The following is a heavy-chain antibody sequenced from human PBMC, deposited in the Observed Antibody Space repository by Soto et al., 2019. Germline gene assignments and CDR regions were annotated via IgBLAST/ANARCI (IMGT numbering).Heavy chain of an antibody. CDR2: INAGNGNT. Sequence: ASVNVSCKASGYTFTSYAMHWVLQAPGQRLEWMGWINAGNGNTKYSQKFQGRVTITRDTSASTAYMELSSLRSEDTAVYYCARAASFLVFMSPIVGGTFFSFCGKGTLVIVYS. CDR1: GYTFTSYA. V-gene: IGHV1-3*01. CDR3: ARAASFLVFMSPIVGGTFFSF. D-gene: IGHD1-26*01. J-gene: IGHJ4*02.